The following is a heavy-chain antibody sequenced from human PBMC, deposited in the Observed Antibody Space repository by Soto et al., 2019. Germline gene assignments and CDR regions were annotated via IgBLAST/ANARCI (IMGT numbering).Heavy chain of an antibody. J-gene: IGHJ3*02. D-gene: IGHD1-1*01. V-gene: IGHV3-30*18. Sequence: PGGSLRLSCAASGFTFSSYGMHWVRQAPGKGLEWVAVISYDGSNKYCADSVKGRFTISRDNSKNMLFLQMNSLRAEDTALYYCAKDLAATATGDSFDIWGQGTMVTVSS. CDR3: AKDLAATATGDSFDI. CDR1: GFTFSSYG. CDR2: ISYDGSNK.